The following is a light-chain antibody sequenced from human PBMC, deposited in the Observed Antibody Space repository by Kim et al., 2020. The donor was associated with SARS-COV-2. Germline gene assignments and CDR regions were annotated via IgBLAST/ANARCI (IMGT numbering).Light chain of an antibody. V-gene: IGLV3-19*01. CDR3: NSRDSSGNVV. Sequence: SSELTQDPAVSVALGQTVRITCQGDSLRSYYASWYQQKPGQAPVLVIYGKNNRPSGIPDRFSGSSSGNTASLTTTGAQAEDEADYYCNSRDSSGNVVFGGGTQLTVL. CDR2: GKN. J-gene: IGLJ2*01. CDR1: SLRSYY.